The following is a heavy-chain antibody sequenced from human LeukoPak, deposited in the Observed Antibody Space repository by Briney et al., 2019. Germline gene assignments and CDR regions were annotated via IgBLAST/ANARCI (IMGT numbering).Heavy chain of an antibody. J-gene: IGHJ4*02. CDR1: GFTFSSYA. CDR2: NKSKTDGGTT. CDR3: TTRISPF. V-gene: IGHV3-15*07. Sequence: GGSLRLSCAASGFTFSSYAMHWVRQAPGKGLEWVGRNKSKTDGGTTDYAAPVKGRFTISRDDSKNTLYLQMNSLKTEDTAVYYCTTRISPFWGQGTLVTVSS.